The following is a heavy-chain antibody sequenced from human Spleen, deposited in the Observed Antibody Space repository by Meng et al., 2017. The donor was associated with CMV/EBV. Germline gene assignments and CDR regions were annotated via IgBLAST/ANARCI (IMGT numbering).Heavy chain of an antibody. V-gene: IGHV3-74*01. CDR3: ARVGEGEYYDFWSGYFPRYYYGMDV. CDR1: GFTFSSYW. D-gene: IGHD3-3*01. J-gene: IGHJ6*02. CDR2: INSDGSST. Sequence: GGSLRLSCAASGFTFSSYWMHWVRQAPGKGLVWVSRINSDGSSTSYADSVKGRFTISRDNAKNTLYLQMNSLRAEDTAVYYCARVGEGEYYDFWSGYFPRYYYGMDVWGQGTTVTVSS.